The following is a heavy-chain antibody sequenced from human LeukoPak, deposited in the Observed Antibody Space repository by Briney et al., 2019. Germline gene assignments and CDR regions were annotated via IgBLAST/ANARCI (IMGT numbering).Heavy chain of an antibody. CDR2: IRQEGRDT. Sequence: GGSLRLSCAASGFTFSSYGMRWVRQAPGKGLEWVAYIRQEGRDTYYADSVKGRFSISRDDSKYTVNLEMNSLRTEDMALYYCARDFNWGFDYWGQGTLVSVSS. J-gene: IGHJ4*02. CDR1: GFTFSSYG. D-gene: IGHD7-27*01. CDR3: ARDFNWGFDY. V-gene: IGHV3-30*02.